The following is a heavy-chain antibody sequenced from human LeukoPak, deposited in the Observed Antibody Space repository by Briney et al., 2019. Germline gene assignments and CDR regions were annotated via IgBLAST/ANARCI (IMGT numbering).Heavy chain of an antibody. D-gene: IGHD3-3*01. CDR2: IYTSGST. V-gene: IGHV4-61*02. J-gene: IGHJ4*02. Sequence: SQTLSLTCTVSGGSISSGSYYWSWIRQPAGKGLAWIGRIYTSGSTNYNPSLKSRVTISVDTSKNQFSLKLSSVTAADTAVYYCARRRLKYYDFWSGYPPNYYFDYWGQGTLVTVSS. CDR1: GGSISSGSYY. CDR3: ARRRLKYYDFWSGYPPNYYFDY.